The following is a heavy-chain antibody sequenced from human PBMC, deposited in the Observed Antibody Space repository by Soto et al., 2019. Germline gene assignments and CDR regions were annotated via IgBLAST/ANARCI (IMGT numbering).Heavy chain of an antibody. J-gene: IGHJ4*02. CDR3: VKDIHEQWLVSHFEY. Sequence: PGGSLRLCCVASGFTFESYAMDWVRQVTGKGLEWVSGISWNSGSIGYEDSVKGRFTISRDNAQKSLYLEMNSLRVEDTAFYYCVKDIHEQWLVSHFEYWGQGALVTVSS. CDR1: GFTFESYA. D-gene: IGHD6-19*01. CDR2: ISWNSGSI. V-gene: IGHV3-9*01.